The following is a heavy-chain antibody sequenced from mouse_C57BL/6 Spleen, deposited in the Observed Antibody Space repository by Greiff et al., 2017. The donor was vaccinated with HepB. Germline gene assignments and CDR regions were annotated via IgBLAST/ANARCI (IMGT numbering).Heavy chain of an antibody. Sequence: EVKLMESGGGLVQPGGSLKLSCAASGFTFSDYGMAWVRQAPRKGPEWVAFISNLAYSIYYADTVTGRFTISRENAKNTLYLEMSSLRSEDTAMYYCARQGASYDGYLYAMDYWGQGTSVTVSS. V-gene: IGHV5-15*01. J-gene: IGHJ4*01. CDR1: GFTFSDYG. CDR2: ISNLAYSI. D-gene: IGHD2-3*01. CDR3: ARQGASYDGYLYAMDY.